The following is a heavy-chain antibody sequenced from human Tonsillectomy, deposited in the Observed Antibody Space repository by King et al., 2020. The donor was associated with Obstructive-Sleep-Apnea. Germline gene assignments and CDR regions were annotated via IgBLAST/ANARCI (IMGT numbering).Heavy chain of an antibody. Sequence: RLQESGPGLVKPSETLSLTCNVSGGSISSSTYYWGWIRQPPGKGLEWIGSIYYSGSTHYNPSLKSRATISLDTSKNQFSLKLSSVTAADTAMYYCARDPTQWLVDYWGQGTLVTVSS. CDR3: ARDPTQWLVDY. CDR1: GGSISSSTYY. D-gene: IGHD6-19*01. CDR2: IYYSGST. J-gene: IGHJ4*02. V-gene: IGHV4-39*07.